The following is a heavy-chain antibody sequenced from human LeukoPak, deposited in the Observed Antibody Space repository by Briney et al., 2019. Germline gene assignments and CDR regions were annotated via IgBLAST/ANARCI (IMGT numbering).Heavy chain of an antibody. Sequence: PGGFLRLSCAASGFTFSNYWMHWVRLAPGKGLVWVSRISSDGHSTTYADSVKGRFTISRDNAKSTVYLQMNSLRAEDTAVYYCATIGLGAYWGQGTLVTVSS. CDR1: GFTFSNYW. D-gene: IGHD3/OR15-3a*01. CDR3: ATIGLGAY. J-gene: IGHJ4*02. CDR2: ISSDGHST. V-gene: IGHV3-74*01.